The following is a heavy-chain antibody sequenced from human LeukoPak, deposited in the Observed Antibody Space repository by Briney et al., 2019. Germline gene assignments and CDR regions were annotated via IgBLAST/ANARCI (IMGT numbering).Heavy chain of an antibody. V-gene: IGHV1-2*02. J-gene: IGHJ6*03. D-gene: IGHD5-18*01. Sequence: ASVKGSCKASGYTFTSYGISWVRQAPGQGLEWMGWINPNSGGTNYAQKFQGRVTMTRDTSISTPYMELSRLRSDDTAVYYCAKQNHPMGYSYKYYMDVWGKGTTVTVSS. CDR1: GYTFTSYG. CDR2: INPNSGGT. CDR3: AKQNHPMGYSYKYYMDV.